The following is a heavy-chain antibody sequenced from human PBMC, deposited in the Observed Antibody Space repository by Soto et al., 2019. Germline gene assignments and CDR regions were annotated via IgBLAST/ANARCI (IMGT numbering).Heavy chain of an antibody. J-gene: IGHJ4*02. D-gene: IGHD3-16*01. CDR1: GFTFSKYG. CDR2: VSGGGSDT. CDR3: AKEGRYYDRSDYLGGGGGYFEY. V-gene: IGHV3-23*01. Sequence: PGGSLRLSCAASGFTFSKYGMSWVRQAPGKGLEWLASVSGGGSDTHYADSVKGRFTISRDYAKNTLLLQMNSLRDEDTAAYHCAKEGRYYDRSDYLGGGGGYFEYWGQGALVTVSS.